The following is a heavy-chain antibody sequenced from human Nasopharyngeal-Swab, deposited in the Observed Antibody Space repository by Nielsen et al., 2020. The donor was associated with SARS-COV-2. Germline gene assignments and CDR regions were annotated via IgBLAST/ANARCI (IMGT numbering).Heavy chain of an antibody. D-gene: IGHD3-22*01. CDR1: GLTFSSST. V-gene: IGHV3-23*01. CDR2: FADNDNKT. CDR3: VKEGPRGYAAW. J-gene: IGHJ4*02. Sequence: GGSLRLSCTASGLTFSSSTMSWVRQAPGKGPEWVSAFADNDNKTYYAGSVKGRFTISRDNSNSMLFLQMGSLRVEDTALYYCVKEGPRGYAAWWGRGTLVTVSP.